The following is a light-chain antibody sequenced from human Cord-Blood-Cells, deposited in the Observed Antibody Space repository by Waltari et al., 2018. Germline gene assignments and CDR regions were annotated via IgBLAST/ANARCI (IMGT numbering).Light chain of an antibody. J-gene: IGLJ3*02. CDR3: SSDTSSSTYWV. Sequence: QSALTQPASVSGSPGQSITISCTGTSSDVGGYNYVSWYQQHPGKAPKLMIYDVSNRPSGFSNRFSGSHSGNTASLTISGLQAEDEADYYCSSDTSSSTYWVFGGGTKLTVL. CDR1: SSDVGGYNY. V-gene: IGLV2-14*01. CDR2: DVS.